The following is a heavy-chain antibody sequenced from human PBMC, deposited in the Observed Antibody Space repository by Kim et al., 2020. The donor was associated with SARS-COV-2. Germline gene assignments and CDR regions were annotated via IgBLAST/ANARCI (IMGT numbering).Heavy chain of an antibody. J-gene: IGHJ4*02. D-gene: IGHD3-3*01. CDR3: ARYLLEYVGTYY. CDR1: GFTVSSYY. CDR2: IYSGGSK. V-gene: IGHV3-53*01. Sequence: GGSLRLSCAASGFTVSSYYMSWVRQAPGKGLEWVSVIYSGGSKFYADYVKGRFTISRDNSKNTLFVQMNSMRADDTAVYYCARYLLEYVGTYYWGQGTLVTVSS.